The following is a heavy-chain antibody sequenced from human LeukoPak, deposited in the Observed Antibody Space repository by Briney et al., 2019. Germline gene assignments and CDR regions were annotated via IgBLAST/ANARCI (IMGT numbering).Heavy chain of an antibody. D-gene: IGHD2-2*01. J-gene: IGHJ4*02. CDR2: IYYSGST. CDR1: GGSITSYY. Sequence: KPSETLSLTCTVSGGSITSYYWTWVRQPPGKGLEWIGYIYYSGSTSYNPSLKSRVTISVDTSKNQFSLKLSSVTAADTAVYYCARGEGSTSPFDYWGQGTLVTVSS. V-gene: IGHV4-59*01. CDR3: ARGEGSTSPFDY.